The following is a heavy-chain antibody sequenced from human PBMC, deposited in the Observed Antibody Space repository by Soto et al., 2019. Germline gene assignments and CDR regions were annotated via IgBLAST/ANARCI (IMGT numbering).Heavy chain of an antibody. CDR3: AKSMAVDTGWLDP. Sequence: PGGSLRLSCAASGFLFSIYGMHWVRQSPGKGLEWVAGIWYDGSNTFYSDAVKGRFSISRENSKNTVDLQMNSLRAEDTAVYYCAKSMAVDTGWLDPWGQGSRVTVSS. V-gene: IGHV3-33*06. D-gene: IGHD6-19*01. J-gene: IGHJ5*02. CDR2: IWYDGSNT. CDR1: GFLFSIYG.